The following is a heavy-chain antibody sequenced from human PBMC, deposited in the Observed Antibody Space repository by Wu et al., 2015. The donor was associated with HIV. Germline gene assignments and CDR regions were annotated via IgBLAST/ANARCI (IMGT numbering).Heavy chain of an antibody. D-gene: IGHD3-3*01. Sequence: QVQLVQXGAEVKKPGASVKVSCKASGYTFTSYGISWVRQAPGQGLEWMGWISAYNGNTNYAQKLQGRVTMTTDTSTSTAYMELRSLRSDDTAVYYCAREVPYYVFWSGYSAAYYYYYMDVWGKGTTVTVSS. V-gene: IGHV1-18*01. CDR1: GYTFTSYG. CDR3: AREVPYYVFWSGYSAAYYYYYMDV. J-gene: IGHJ6*03. CDR2: ISAYNGNT.